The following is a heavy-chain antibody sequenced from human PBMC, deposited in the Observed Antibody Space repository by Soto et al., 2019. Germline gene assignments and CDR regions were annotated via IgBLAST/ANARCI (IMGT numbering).Heavy chain of an antibody. CDR1: GGSMRSYH. CDR3: ARGYDSGGYPDYFDY. CDR2: SGST. D-gene: IGHD3-22*01. Sequence: SETLSLTCTVSGGSMRSYHWSWIRQPPGKGLEWIGYSGSTNHNPSPKSRVTISIDTSKNQFSLKLSSVTAADTAVYYCARGYDSGGYPDYFDYWGQGILVTVSS. J-gene: IGHJ4*02. V-gene: IGHV4-59*01.